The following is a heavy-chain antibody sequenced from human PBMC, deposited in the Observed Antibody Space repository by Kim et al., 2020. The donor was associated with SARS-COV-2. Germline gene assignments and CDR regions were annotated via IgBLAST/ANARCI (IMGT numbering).Heavy chain of an antibody. CDR1: GFTFSSYG. Sequence: GGSLRLSCAASGFTFSSYGMHWVRQAPGKGLEWVAVIWYDGSNKYYADSVKGRFTISRDNSKNTLYLQMKSLRAEDTAVYYCAKDRLSYSGSYCVDYWGQGTLVTVSS. V-gene: IGHV3-33*06. CDR3: AKDRLSYSGSYCVDY. J-gene: IGHJ4*02. CDR2: IWYDGSNK. D-gene: IGHD1-26*01.